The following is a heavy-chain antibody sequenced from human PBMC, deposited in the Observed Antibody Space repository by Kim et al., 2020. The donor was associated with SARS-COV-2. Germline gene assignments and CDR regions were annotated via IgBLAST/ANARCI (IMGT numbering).Heavy chain of an antibody. D-gene: IGHD2-21*02. CDR3: ARGRGSDDHCGGDCYSIPGYYYGMYV. CDR1: GGSFSGYY. CDR2: INHSGST. J-gene: IGHJ6*02. V-gene: IGHV4-34*01. Sequence: SETLSLTCAVYGGSFSGYYWSWIRQLPGKGLEWIGEINHSGSTNYNPSLKSRVTISVDTSKNQFSLKLSSVTAADTAVYYCARGRGSDDHCGGDCYSIPGYYYGMYVWGQGTTVTVSS.